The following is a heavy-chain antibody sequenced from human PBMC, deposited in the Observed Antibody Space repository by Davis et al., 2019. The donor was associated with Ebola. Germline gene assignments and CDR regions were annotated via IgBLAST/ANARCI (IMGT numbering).Heavy chain of an antibody. D-gene: IGHD2-15*01. CDR1: GFTFSTYA. V-gene: IGHV3-64*04. CDR3: ARDLAAAPLRGYGHGLGV. CDR2: ISSNGGDT. J-gene: IGHJ6*02. Sequence: GESLKISCSASGFTFSTYAMHWVRQAPGKGLEYLSAISSNGGDTYYTDSVKGRFTISRDNAGKSLYLQMNSLRVEDTAVYYCARDLAAAPLRGYGHGLGVWGQGTTVTVSS.